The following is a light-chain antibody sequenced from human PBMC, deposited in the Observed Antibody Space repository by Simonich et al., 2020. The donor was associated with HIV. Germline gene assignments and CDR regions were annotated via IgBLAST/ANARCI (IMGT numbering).Light chain of an antibody. J-gene: IGKJ1*01. Sequence: DIVMTQSPDSLAVSLGERATINCKSSQSVLYSSNNKNYLAWYQQKPGQTPNLLIYCASTRESGVPERFSGSGSGTDFTLTISSLQAEDVAIYYCQQYYSTPPTFGQGTKVEIK. V-gene: IGKV4-1*01. CDR2: CAS. CDR1: QSVLYSSNNKNY. CDR3: QQYYSTPPT.